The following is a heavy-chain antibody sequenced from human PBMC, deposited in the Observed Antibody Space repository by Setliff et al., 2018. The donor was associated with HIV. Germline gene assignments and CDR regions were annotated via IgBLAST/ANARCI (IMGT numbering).Heavy chain of an antibody. J-gene: IGHJ4*01. CDR3: ARDARWLQFPYFDY. CDR2: IYTDGST. V-gene: IGHV4-61*09. Sequence: SETLSLTCTVSGGSITSGNYFWTWIRQPAGKGLEWIGHIYTDGSTNYNPSFRSRVTISVDSSKNQFSLKLSPVTAADTAVYYCARDARWLQFPYFDYWGQGTLVTVSS. CDR1: GGSITSGNYF. D-gene: IGHD5-12*01.